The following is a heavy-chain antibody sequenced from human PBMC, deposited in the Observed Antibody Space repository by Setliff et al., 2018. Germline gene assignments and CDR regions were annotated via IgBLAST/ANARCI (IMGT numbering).Heavy chain of an antibody. CDR2: ISGAGTTV. D-gene: IGHD5-18*01. J-gene: IGHJ6*02. Sequence: LRLSCAASGFRFSDLYMSWVRQVPGKGLEWLSKISGAGTTVYYANSVKGRFTISRDNAKNSLYLQMNSLRVEDTTVYYCARDGGMGMVKGYYYGLDAWGPGTSVTVSS. V-gene: IGHV3-11*04. CDR3: ARDGGMGMVKGYYYGLDA. CDR1: GFRFSDLY.